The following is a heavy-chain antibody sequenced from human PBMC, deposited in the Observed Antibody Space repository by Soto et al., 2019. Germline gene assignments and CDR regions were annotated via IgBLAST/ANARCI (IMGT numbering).Heavy chain of an antibody. Sequence: QVQLVQSGAEVKKPGSSVKVSCKASGGTFSSYTISWVRQAPGQGLEWMGRIIPILGIANYAQKFQGRVTITADKSTSPAYMELSSLRSEDTAVYYWASRRPLGEFFFYYMDVWGKGTTVTVSS. CDR2: IIPILGIA. CDR3: ASRRPLGEFFFYYMDV. D-gene: IGHD3-16*01. CDR1: GGTFSSYT. J-gene: IGHJ6*03. V-gene: IGHV1-69*02.